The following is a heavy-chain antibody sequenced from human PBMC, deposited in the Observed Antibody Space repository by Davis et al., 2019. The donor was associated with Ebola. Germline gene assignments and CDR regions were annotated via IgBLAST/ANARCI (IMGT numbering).Heavy chain of an antibody. CDR1: GDSVSNVA. CDR3: ARGWFKSGMDV. J-gene: IGHJ6*02. Sequence: HSQTLSLTCAISGDSVSNVAWNWIRQSPSRGLEWLGRTYYTSKWYNDYAESVKSRIDIKPDTSKNQFSLQLNSVTPEDTAVYYCARGWFKSGMDVWGQGTTVTVSS. V-gene: IGHV6-1*01. D-gene: IGHD6-19*01. CDR2: TYYTSKWYN.